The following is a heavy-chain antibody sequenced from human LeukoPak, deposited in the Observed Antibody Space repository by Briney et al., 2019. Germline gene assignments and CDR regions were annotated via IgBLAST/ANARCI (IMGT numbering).Heavy chain of an antibody. CDR3: ATGPYSSSYDLDY. J-gene: IGHJ4*02. D-gene: IGHD6-13*01. Sequence: ASVKVSCKVSGYTLTELSMHWVRQAPGRGLEWMGGFDPEDGETIYVQKFQGRVTMTEDTSTDTAYMELSSLRSEDTAVYYCATGPYSSSYDLDYWGQGTLVTVSS. CDR2: FDPEDGET. V-gene: IGHV1-24*01. CDR1: GYTLTELS.